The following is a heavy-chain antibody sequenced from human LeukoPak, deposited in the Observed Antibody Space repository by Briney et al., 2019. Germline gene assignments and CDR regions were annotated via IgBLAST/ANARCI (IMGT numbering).Heavy chain of an antibody. CDR1: GYTFTSYY. V-gene: IGHV1-46*01. Sequence: ASVKVSCTASGYTFTSYYMHWVRQAPGQGLGWMGIINPSGGSTSYAQKFQGRVTMTRDTSTSTVYMELSSLRSEDTAVYYCARQPYYYDSSGYYPDYWGQGTLVTVSS. J-gene: IGHJ4*02. CDR2: INPSGGST. D-gene: IGHD3-22*01. CDR3: ARQPYYYDSSGYYPDY.